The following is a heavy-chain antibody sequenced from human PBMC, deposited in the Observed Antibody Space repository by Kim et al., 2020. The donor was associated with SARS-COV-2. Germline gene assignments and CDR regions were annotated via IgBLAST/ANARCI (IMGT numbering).Heavy chain of an antibody. CDR2: IFHTGST. CDR1: GYSISSGYY. Sequence: SETLSLTCSVSGYSISSGYYWGWSRQPPGKGLEWIGTIFHTGSTYYNQSLKSRVTMSVDTSKNHFSLKLTSMNAADTAVYYCARVGRDDSNGPWGQGTLV. V-gene: IGHV4-38-2*02. CDR3: ARVGRDDSNGP. J-gene: IGHJ5*02. D-gene: IGHD6-19*01.